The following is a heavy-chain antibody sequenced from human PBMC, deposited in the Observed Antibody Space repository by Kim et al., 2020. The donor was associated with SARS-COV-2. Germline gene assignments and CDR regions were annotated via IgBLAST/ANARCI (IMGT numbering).Heavy chain of an antibody. CDR1: GYTFTSYG. CDR2: ISAYNGNT. D-gene: IGHD5-12*01. CDR3: AREVWSGYEPTYYFDY. Sequence: ASVKVSCKASGYTFTSYGISWVRQAPGQGLEWMGWISAYNGNTNYAQKLQGRVTMTTDTSTSTAYMELRSLRSDDTAVYYCAREVWSGYEPTYYFDYWGQGTLVTVSS. V-gene: IGHV1-18*04. J-gene: IGHJ4*02.